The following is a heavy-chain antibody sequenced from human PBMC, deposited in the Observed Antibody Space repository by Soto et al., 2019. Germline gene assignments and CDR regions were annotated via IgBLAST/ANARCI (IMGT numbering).Heavy chain of an antibody. Sequence: QVQLQKWGAGLLKPSETLSLTCAVYGGSFSGHYWSWIRQPPEKGLDWLGEINHSGSTNYKPSRKSRVPISVVTSKNQFSRTLSSVTPADTAVYYCASGHIVVVTARTFDYWGQGTLVTVSS. J-gene: IGHJ4*02. D-gene: IGHD2-21*02. CDR1: GGSFSGHY. V-gene: IGHV4-34*01. CDR2: INHSGST. CDR3: ASGHIVVVTARTFDY.